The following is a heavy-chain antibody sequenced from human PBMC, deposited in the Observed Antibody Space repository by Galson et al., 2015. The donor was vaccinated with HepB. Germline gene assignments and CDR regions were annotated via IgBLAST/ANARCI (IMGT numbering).Heavy chain of an antibody. Sequence: PVKVSCKASGYTFTSYVSRWAREAPGQELEWMGWISAYNGNTNYAQKLQGRVTMTTDTSTSTAYMELRSLRSDDTAVYYCARDHGEGYCSGGSCPDDGMDVWGQGTTVTVSS. D-gene: IGHD2-15*01. J-gene: IGHJ6*02. V-gene: IGHV1-18*04. CDR3: ARDHGEGYCSGGSCPDDGMDV. CDR2: ISAYNGNT. CDR1: GYTFTSYV.